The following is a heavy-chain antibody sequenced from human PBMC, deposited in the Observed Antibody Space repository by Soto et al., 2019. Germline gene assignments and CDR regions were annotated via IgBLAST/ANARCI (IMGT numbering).Heavy chain of an antibody. CDR1: GGSISSYY. D-gene: IGHD3-10*01. CDR3: ARDKTYGTFDY. J-gene: IGHJ4*02. Sequence: SETLSLTCTVSGGSISSYYWSWIRQPPGKGLEWIGYIYYSGSTNYNPSLKSRVTISVDTSKNQFSLKLSSVTAADTAVYYCARDKTYGTFDYRGQGPLVSVSS. V-gene: IGHV4-59*01. CDR2: IYYSGST.